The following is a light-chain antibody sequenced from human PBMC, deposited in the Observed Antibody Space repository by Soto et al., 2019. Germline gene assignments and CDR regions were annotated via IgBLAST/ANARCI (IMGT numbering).Light chain of an antibody. CDR2: GAS. CDR1: QTFSNF. Sequence: DIQMTKSPSSLSASVGDRVTIPCRASQTFSNFLNWYQQKPGKAPKLLVHGASSLQSGVPSRFSGSGSGTDFTLTITSLQPEDSATYYCQQSYSTPYTFGQGTKLQIK. V-gene: IGKV1-39*01. J-gene: IGKJ2*01. CDR3: QQSYSTPYT.